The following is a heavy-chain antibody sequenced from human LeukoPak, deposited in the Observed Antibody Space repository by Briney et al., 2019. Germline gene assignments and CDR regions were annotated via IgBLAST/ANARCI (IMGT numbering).Heavy chain of an antibody. V-gene: IGHV1-18*01. CDR2: ISAYNGNT. D-gene: IGHD6-13*01. Sequence: GASVKVSCKASGYTFTSYGISWVRQAPGQGLEWMGWISAYNGNTNYAQKLQGRVTMTTDTSTSTAYMELRSLRSDDTAVYYCARGYSSSWYGGADNYFDYWGQGTLVTVSS. CDR1: GYTFTSYG. CDR3: ARGYSSSWYGGADNYFDY. J-gene: IGHJ4*02.